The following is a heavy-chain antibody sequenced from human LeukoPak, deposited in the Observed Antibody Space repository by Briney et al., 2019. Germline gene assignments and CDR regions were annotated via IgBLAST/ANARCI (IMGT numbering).Heavy chain of an antibody. CDR2: IYYSGST. V-gene: IGHV4-59*01. J-gene: IGHJ4*02. CDR3: AVVGATTGDY. Sequence: SETLSLTCTVSGGSISSYYWSWIRQPPGKGLEWIGYIYYSGSTNYNPSLKSRVTISVDTSKNQFSLKLSPVTAADTAVYYCAVVGATTGDYWGQGTLVTVSS. CDR1: GGSISSYY. D-gene: IGHD1-26*01.